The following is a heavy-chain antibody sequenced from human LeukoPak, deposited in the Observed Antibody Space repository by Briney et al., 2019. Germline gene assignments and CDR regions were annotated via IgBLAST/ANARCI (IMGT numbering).Heavy chain of an antibody. CDR2: INAGNGNT. D-gene: IGHD1-26*01. CDR3: ARERDLLPTANLFYY. Sequence: GASVKVSCKTSGYTFTSYAMHWVRQAPGQSLEWMGWINAGNGNTKYSQQFQGRVTITRDTSASTAYMELSSLRSEDTAVYYCARERDLLPTANLFYYWGQGTLVTVSS. V-gene: IGHV1-3*01. J-gene: IGHJ4*02. CDR1: GYTFTSYA.